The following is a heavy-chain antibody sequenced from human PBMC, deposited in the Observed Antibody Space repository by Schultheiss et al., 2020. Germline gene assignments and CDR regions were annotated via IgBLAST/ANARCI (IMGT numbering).Heavy chain of an antibody. V-gene: IGHV3-49*03. CDR1: GFTFGDYA. D-gene: IGHD1-26*01. Sequence: GESLKISCTASGFTFGDYAMSWFRQAPGKGLEWVGFIRSKAYGGTTEYAASVKGRFTISRDDSKSIAYLQMNSLKTEDTAVYYCTRDSNYYRPTPYYMDVWGKGTTVTVSS. CDR2: IRSKAYGGTT. J-gene: IGHJ6*03. CDR3: TRDSNYYRPTPYYMDV.